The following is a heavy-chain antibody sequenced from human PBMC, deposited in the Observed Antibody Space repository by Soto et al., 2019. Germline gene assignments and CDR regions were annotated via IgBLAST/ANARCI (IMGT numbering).Heavy chain of an antibody. Sequence: ASVKVSCKASGYTFTSYGIHWVRQAPGQRLEWTGWINAGNGNTKYSEKFQGRVTITRDTSASTACLELSSLRSEDTAVYYCARDPNDSSAYYHHYYYGMDVRGQVTTVTASS. V-gene: IGHV1-3*01. D-gene: IGHD3-22*01. CDR1: GYTFTSYG. CDR2: INAGNGNT. CDR3: ARDPNDSSAYYHHYYYGMDV. J-gene: IGHJ6*02.